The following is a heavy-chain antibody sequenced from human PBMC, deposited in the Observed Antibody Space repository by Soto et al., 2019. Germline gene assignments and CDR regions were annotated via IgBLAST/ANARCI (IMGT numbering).Heavy chain of an antibody. V-gene: IGHV3-21*01. D-gene: IGHD3-9*01. J-gene: IGHJ4*02. CDR1: GFTFSRYS. CDR2: ISGSSSYI. Sequence: EVQLVESGGGLVKPGGSLRLSCAASGFTFSRYSMNWVRQAPGKGLEWVSSISGSSSYIYYADSVKGRFTISRDNAKNSLYLQMNSLRAEDTAVYYWARSYDILTGYSGFDYWGQGTLVTVSS. CDR3: ARSYDILTGYSGFDY.